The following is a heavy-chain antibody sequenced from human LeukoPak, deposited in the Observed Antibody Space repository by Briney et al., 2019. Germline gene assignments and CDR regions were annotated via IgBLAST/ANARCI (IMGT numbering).Heavy chain of an antibody. CDR3: ARGYYGSGSHCCHMDV. D-gene: IGHD3-10*01. CDR2: INHSGST. J-gene: IGHJ6*03. V-gene: IGHV4-34*01. CDR1: VGSFSGYY. Sequence: SEALSLTCAVYVGSFSGYYWSWIRQPPGKGLEWIGEINHSGSTNYNSSLKSRVTISVDTSKNEFSLKLSSVTAADTAVYYCARGYYGSGSHCCHMDVWGKGTTITVS.